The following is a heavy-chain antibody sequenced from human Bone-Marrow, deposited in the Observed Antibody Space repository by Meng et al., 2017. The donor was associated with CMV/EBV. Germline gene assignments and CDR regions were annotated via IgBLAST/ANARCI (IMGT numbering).Heavy chain of an antibody. CDR1: GYTFTGYY. J-gene: IGHJ6*02. D-gene: IGHD3-3*01. Sequence: ASVKVSCKASGYTFTGYYMHWVRQAPGQGLEWMGWINPNSGGTNYAQKFQGRVTMTRDTSISTAYMELNSLRAEDTAVYYCARERITIFGVVTAYYYYGMDVWGQGTTVTVSS. V-gene: IGHV1-2*02. CDR2: INPNSGGT. CDR3: ARERITIFGVVTAYYYYGMDV.